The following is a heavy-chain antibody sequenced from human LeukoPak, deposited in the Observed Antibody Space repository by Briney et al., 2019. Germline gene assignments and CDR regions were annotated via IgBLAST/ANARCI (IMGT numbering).Heavy chain of an antibody. Sequence: SETLSLTCSVPIDSIANYYWSWIRQPPGKGLEWIGFIYHSGNTNKNPSLTTRVTMSVDTSKTQITLRLSSVTAADTAVYYCAREEGIAAAGALEYWGQGILVTVSS. D-gene: IGHD6-13*01. V-gene: IGHV4-59*01. CDR1: IDSIANYY. CDR3: AREEGIAAAGALEY. J-gene: IGHJ4*02. CDR2: IYHSGNT.